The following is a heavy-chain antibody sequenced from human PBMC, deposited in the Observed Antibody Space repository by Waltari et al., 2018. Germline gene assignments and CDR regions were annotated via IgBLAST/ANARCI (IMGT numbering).Heavy chain of an antibody. CDR1: GGTFSSYA. V-gene: IGHV1-69*13. Sequence: VQLVQSWAALQKPGSSVTFSCQASGGTFSSYAISWVRQSPGQGLAWLGGIIPIFGTANYAQKFQGRVTITADESTSTAYMELSSLRSEDTAVDYCASYLAYCGGDCSAYYYYGMDVWGQGTTVTVSS. D-gene: IGHD2-21*01. CDR2: IIPIFGTA. J-gene: IGHJ6*02. CDR3: ASYLAYCGGDCSAYYYYGMDV.